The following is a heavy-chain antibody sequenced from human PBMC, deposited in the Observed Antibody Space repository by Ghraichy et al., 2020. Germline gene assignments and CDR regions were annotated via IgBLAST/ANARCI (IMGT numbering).Heavy chain of an antibody. D-gene: IGHD1-1*01. V-gene: IGHV4-59*08. Sequence: SETLSLTCTISGGSISGFYWSWIRQPPGKGLEWIGYIYHSGNTNNNPSLKSRVTISVDTSKNRFSLHLTSVTAADTAMYYCARTWNGYYPDYWGQGTLVTVSS. J-gene: IGHJ4*02. CDR3: ARTWNGYYPDY. CDR2: IYHSGNT. CDR1: GGSISGFY.